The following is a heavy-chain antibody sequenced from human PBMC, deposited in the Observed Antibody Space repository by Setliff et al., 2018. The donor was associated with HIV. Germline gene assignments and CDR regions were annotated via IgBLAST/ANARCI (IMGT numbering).Heavy chain of an antibody. CDR1: GFTFSSYE. CDR3: AKDVCSGAYCYAYYYYGMDV. J-gene: IGHJ6*02. CDR2: IRYDGSQK. V-gene: IGHV3-30*02. D-gene: IGHD2-15*01. Sequence: GGSLRLSCAASGFTFSSYEMNWVRQAPGKGLEWVAFIRYDGSQKYYVDSVKGRFTISRDNSKNTLYLQMNRLRVDDTAVYYCAKDVCSGAYCYAYYYYGMDVWGQGTMVTVSS.